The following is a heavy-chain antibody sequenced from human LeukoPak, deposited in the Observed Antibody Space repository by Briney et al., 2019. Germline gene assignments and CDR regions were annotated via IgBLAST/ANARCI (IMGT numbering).Heavy chain of an antibody. CDR3: AKDRSYTMVRGGETHYYYYYGMDV. CDR1: GFTVSTNC. D-gene: IGHD3-10*01. CDR2: ISGDGGST. J-gene: IGHJ6*02. V-gene: IGHV3-43*02. Sequence: GGSLRLSCAASGFTVSTNCMTWVRQAPGKGLEWVSLISGDGGSTYYADSVKGRFTISRDNSKNSLYLQMNSLRTEDTALYYCAKDRSYTMVRGGETHYYYYYGMDVWGQGTTVTVSS.